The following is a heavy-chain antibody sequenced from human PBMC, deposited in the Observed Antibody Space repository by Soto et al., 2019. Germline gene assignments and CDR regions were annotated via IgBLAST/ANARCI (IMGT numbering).Heavy chain of an antibody. Sequence: SYEAPGFTVRSYEKNAVGQAPGKGLEWVSYISSSGRTIYYADSVKGRFTISRDNAKNSLYLQMNSLRAEDTAVYYCERANRDFTGAFDIWGQGTMVTVSS. D-gene: IGHD2-21*02. J-gene: IGHJ3*02. CDR1: GFTVRSYE. CDR3: ERANRDFTGAFDI. CDR2: ISSSGRTI. V-gene: IGHV3-48*03.